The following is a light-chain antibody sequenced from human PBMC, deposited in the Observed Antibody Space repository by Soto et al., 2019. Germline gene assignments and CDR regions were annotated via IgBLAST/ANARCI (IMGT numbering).Light chain of an antibody. CDR2: STS. J-gene: IGKJ1*01. V-gene: IGKV3-20*01. CDR1: QRFGSSN. Sequence: EIVLTQSPGTLSLSPGERGTLSCRASQRFGSSNLAWYQQKPGQAPRLLIYSTSSRATGIPDRFSGRGSGTDFTITISRLEPEDFAVYYCQQYGNSPWTVGKGTKV. CDR3: QQYGNSPWT.